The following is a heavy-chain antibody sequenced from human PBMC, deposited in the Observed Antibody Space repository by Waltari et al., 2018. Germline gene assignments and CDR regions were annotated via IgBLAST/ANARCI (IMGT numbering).Heavy chain of an antibody. D-gene: IGHD5-12*01. CDR1: GGTFSSYA. CDR2: IIPIFGTA. CDR3: ARVGRGYSGYEIGNYYYMDV. Sequence: QVQLVQSGAEVKKPGSSVKVSCKASGGTFSSYAISWVRQAPGQGLEWMGGIIPIFGTANYAQKFQGRVTITADESTSTAYMELSSLRSEDTAVYYCARVGRGYSGYEIGNYYYMDVWGKGTTVTVSS. J-gene: IGHJ6*03. V-gene: IGHV1-69*12.